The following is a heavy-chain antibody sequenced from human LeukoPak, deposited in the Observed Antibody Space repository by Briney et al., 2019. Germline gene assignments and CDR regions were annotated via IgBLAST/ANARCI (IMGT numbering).Heavy chain of an antibody. V-gene: IGHV1-69*13. J-gene: IGHJ6*02. CDR3: ARESHSSSAYYYYGMDV. Sequence: SVKVSCKASGGTFSSYAISWVRQAPGQGLEWMGGIIPIFGTANYAQKFQGRVTITPDESTSTAYMELSSLRSEDTAVYYCARESHSSSAYYYYGMDVWGQGTTVTVSS. D-gene: IGHD6-6*01. CDR2: IIPIFGTA. CDR1: GGTFSSYA.